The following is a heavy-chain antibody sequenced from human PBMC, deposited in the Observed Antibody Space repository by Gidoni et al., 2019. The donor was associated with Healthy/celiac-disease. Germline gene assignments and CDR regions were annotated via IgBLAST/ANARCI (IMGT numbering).Heavy chain of an antibody. CDR1: GFTSSNAW. D-gene: IGHD1-26*01. CDR2: IKSKTDGGTT. Sequence: EVQLVESGGGLVKPGGSLRLSCAASGFTSSNAWMSWVRQAPGKGLEWVGRIKSKTDGGTTDYAAPVKGRFTISRDDSKNTLYLQMNSLKTEDTAVYYCTTDRFMWELLFDYWGQGTLVTVSS. V-gene: IGHV3-15*01. CDR3: TTDRFMWELLFDY. J-gene: IGHJ4*02.